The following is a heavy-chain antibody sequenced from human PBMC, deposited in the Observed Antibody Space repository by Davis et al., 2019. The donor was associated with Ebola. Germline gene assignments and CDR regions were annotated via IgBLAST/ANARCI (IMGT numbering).Heavy chain of an antibody. V-gene: IGHV3-30-3*01. D-gene: IGHD3-10*01. CDR1: GFTFSTYT. CDR2: ISDDGVTE. Sequence: PGGSLRLSCAASGFTFSTYTLHWVRQAPGRGLEWVALISDDGVTEYYADSVKGRFTISRDNSNHTVFLQMSSLRAEDTAVYYCARGLWLASYNWFDPWGQGTLLIVSS. J-gene: IGHJ5*02. CDR3: ARGLWLASYNWFDP.